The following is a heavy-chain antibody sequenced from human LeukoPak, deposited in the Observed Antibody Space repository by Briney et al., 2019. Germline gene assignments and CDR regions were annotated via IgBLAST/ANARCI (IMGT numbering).Heavy chain of an antibody. Sequence: GGSLRLSCAASGFTVSSHYMSWVRQAPGKGLEWVSVTYGGGTTYYADSVKGRFTISRDNSKNTLYLQMNSLRAEDTAMYYCARGMGSSWYYFDYWGQGTLVTVSS. CDR1: GFTVSSHY. J-gene: IGHJ4*02. CDR2: TYGGGTT. V-gene: IGHV3-53*01. D-gene: IGHD6-13*01. CDR3: ARGMGSSWYYFDY.